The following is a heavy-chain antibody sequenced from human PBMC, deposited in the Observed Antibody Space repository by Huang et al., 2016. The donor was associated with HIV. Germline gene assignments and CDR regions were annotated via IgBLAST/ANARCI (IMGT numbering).Heavy chain of an antibody. Sequence: QLVESGGDSVQSGRSLRLSCRGSGFIFNDFAINWFRQSQGKGREWRGFGRSKACGGASKSAPSVKDRFTVSRDEAKNVAFLQMDNLQVDDTAIYYCSPSGDDYFYFYMDVWGNGTTVIVS. V-gene: IGHV3-49*03. J-gene: IGHJ6*03. D-gene: IGHD4-17*01. CDR1: GFIFNDFA. CDR2: GRSKACGGAS. CDR3: SPSGDDYFYFYMDV.